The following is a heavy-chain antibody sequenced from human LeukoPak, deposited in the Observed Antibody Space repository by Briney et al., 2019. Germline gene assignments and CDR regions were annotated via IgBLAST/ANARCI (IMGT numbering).Heavy chain of an antibody. V-gene: IGHV3-48*03. CDR1: GFTFSSYE. Sequence: GGSLRLSCAASGFTFSSYEMNWVRQAPGKGLEWVSYISSSGSTIYYADSVKGRFTISRDNVKNSLYLQMNSLRAEDTAVYYCARDSPVSVATMGKYFDYWGQGTLVTVSS. D-gene: IGHD5-12*01. CDR3: ARDSPVSVATMGKYFDY. J-gene: IGHJ4*02. CDR2: ISSSGSTI.